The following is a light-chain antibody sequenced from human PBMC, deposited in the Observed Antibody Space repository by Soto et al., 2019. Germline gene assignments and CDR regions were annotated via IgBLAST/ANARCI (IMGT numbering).Light chain of an antibody. CDR1: SSDVGGYIY. Sequence: QSVLTQPASVSGSPGQSITISCTGTSSDVGGYIYVSWYQQHPGKAPKLIIFVVSNRPSGVSNRFSGSKSGNTASLTISGLQAEDEADYYCSSYTSSNTLYVFGTGTKLTVL. V-gene: IGLV2-14*01. CDR3: SSYTSSNTLYV. J-gene: IGLJ1*01. CDR2: VVS.